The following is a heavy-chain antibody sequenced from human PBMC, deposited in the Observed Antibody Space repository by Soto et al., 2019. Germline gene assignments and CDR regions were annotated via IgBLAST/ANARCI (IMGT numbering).Heavy chain of an antibody. Sequence: QVQLVQSGAEVKKPGSSVKVSCKASGGTFSSYAISWVRQAPGQGLEWMGGIIPIFGTANYAQKFQGRVTITADEAPSTAYMERSSLRSEDTDVYYWARGYYDILTGYPGGGMDVWGQGTTVTVAS. J-gene: IGHJ6*02. CDR1: GGTFSSYA. CDR2: IIPIFGTA. CDR3: ARGYYDILTGYPGGGMDV. D-gene: IGHD3-9*01. V-gene: IGHV1-69*12.